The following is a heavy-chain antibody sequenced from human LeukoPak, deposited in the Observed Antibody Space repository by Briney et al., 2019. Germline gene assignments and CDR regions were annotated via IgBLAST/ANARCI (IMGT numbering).Heavy chain of an antibody. D-gene: IGHD3-10*01. CDR3: ARNHLGSYLKDPFDH. Sequence: GGSLRLSCEASGFFFGGHAMNWLRQAPGKGLEWISFITKDSDRIHYAESVEGRFTVSRDNAKNSLYLQMSSLRVEDTAIYYCARNHLGSYLKDPFDHWGQGSVVTVSS. CDR1: GFFFGGHA. J-gene: IGHJ4*02. CDR2: ITKDSDRI. V-gene: IGHV3-48*01.